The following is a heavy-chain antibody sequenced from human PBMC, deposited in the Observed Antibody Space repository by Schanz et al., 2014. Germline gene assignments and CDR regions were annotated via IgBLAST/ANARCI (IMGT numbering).Heavy chain of an antibody. V-gene: IGHV1-46*01. Sequence: QVQLVQSGAEVKKPGASVKVSCKASGYTFTSYYMHWVRQAPGQGLEWMGRIIPILDKTNYAQKFQGRVTMTADKSTSTVYMEVSGLRSEDTAVYYCAKGRTFGRWGQGTLVTVAS. CDR1: GYTFTSYY. CDR3: AKGRTFGR. D-gene: IGHD3-16*01. CDR2: IIPILDKT. J-gene: IGHJ4*02.